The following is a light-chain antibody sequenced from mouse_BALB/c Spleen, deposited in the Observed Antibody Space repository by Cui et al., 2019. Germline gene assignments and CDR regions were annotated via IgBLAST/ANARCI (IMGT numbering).Light chain of an antibody. J-gene: IGKJ1*01. CDR1: ENIYSN. CDR3: QHFWGTPWT. Sequence: DIQMTQSPASISVSVGETVTITCRASENIYSNLAWYQQKQGKSPKLLVYAATNLADGVPSRFSGSGSGTQYSLKINSLQSEDFGSYYCQHFWGTPWTFGGGTKLEIK. CDR2: AAT. V-gene: IGKV12-46*01.